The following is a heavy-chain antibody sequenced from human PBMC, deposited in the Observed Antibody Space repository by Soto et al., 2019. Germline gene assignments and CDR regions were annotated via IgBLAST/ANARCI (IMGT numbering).Heavy chain of an antibody. CDR1: GFTFSSYA. V-gene: IGHV3-30-3*01. Sequence: VGSLRLSCAASGFTFSSYAMHWVRQAPGKGLEWVAVISYDESNKYYADSVKGRFTISRDNSKNTLYLQMNSLRAEDTAVYYCARDPAVTTFYYYGMDVWGQGTTVTVSS. CDR2: ISYDESNK. CDR3: ARDPAVTTFYYYGMDV. D-gene: IGHD4-17*01. J-gene: IGHJ6*02.